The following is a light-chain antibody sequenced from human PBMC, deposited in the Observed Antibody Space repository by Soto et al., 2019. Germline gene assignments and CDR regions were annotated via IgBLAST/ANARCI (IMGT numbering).Light chain of an antibody. CDR1: SSDVGGYNY. CDR3: NSYTTSSVI. V-gene: IGLV2-14*01. CDR2: DVH. Sequence: QSALTQPASVSGFPGQSITISGTGISSDVGGYNYVSWYQQQPGKAPKLMIYDVHNRPSGVSNRFSASKSGNTASLTISRLQAEDEADYYCNSYTTSSVIFGGGTTLTVL. J-gene: IGLJ2*01.